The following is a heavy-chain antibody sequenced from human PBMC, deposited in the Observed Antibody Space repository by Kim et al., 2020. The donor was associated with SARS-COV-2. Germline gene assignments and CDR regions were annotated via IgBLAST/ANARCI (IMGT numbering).Heavy chain of an antibody. Sequence: TYYADSGKGRFTISRDNSKNTLYLQMNSLRAEDTAVYYCARVPVGAHSDYWGQGTLVTVSS. CDR2: T. CDR3: ARVPVGAHSDY. D-gene: IGHD1-26*01. J-gene: IGHJ4*02. V-gene: IGHV3-53*01.